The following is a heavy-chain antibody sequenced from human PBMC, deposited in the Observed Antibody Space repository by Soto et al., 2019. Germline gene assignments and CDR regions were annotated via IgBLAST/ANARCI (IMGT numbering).Heavy chain of an antibody. CDR2: ISAGDSDT. D-gene: IGHD5-18*01. CDR1: GYTFTDYW. Sequence: VESLKISCKGSGYTFTDYWIGWVRQLPGKGLEWVGVISAGDSDTRYSPSFQDHVTITVDKSTSTAYLRWNTLKASATAMYSSARNISNFRYSYHPMNVWGQGTTV. V-gene: IGHV5-51*01. J-gene: IGHJ6*02. CDR3: ARNISNFRYSYHPMNV.